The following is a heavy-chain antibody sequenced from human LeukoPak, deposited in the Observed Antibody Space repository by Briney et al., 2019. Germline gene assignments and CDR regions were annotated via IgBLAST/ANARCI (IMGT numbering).Heavy chain of an antibody. CDR3: APHIHSSYEY. CDR1: GFTFSSAP. D-gene: IGHD2-21*01. CDR2: ISSNGEST. V-gene: IGHV3-64D*06. J-gene: IGHJ4*02. Sequence: PGGSLRLSCSASGFTFSSAPMHWVRQAPGKGLEYVSAISSNGESTYYADSVRGRFTISRDNSENTLSLQMSSLRAEDTGVYYCAPHIHSSYEYWSRGTLVTVS.